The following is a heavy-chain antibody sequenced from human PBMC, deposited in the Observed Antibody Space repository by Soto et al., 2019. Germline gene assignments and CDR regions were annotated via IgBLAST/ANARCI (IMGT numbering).Heavy chain of an antibody. J-gene: IGHJ6*03. CDR2: IYYSGST. V-gene: IGHV4-59*01. Sequence: SETLSLTCTVSGGSISSYYWSWIRQPPGKGLEWIGYIYYSGSTNYNPSLKSRVTISVDTSKNQFSLKLSSVTAADTAVYYCARVDSSSSWTRNYYYYYYMDVWGKGTTVT. CDR3: ARVDSSSSWTRNYYYYYYMDV. CDR1: GGSISSYY. D-gene: IGHD6-13*01.